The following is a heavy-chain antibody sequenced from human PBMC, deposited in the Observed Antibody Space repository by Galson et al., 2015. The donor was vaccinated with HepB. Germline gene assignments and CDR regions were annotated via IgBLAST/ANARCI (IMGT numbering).Heavy chain of an antibody. Sequence: SLRLSCAASGFTFSSYGMHWVRQAPGKGLEWVAVIWYDGSNKYYADSVKGRFTISRDNSKNTLYLQMNSLRAEDTAVYYCARGMAVVSKPINNWFDPWGQGTLVTVSS. V-gene: IGHV3-33*01. D-gene: IGHD4-23*01. CDR2: IWYDGSNK. CDR3: ARGMAVVSKPINNWFDP. J-gene: IGHJ5*02. CDR1: GFTFSSYG.